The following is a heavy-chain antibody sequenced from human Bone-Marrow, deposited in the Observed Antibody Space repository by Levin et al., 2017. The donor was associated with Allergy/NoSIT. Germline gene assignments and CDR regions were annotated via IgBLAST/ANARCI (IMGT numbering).Heavy chain of an antibody. CDR3: AKEGGVGGIFDP. J-gene: IGHJ5*02. CDR2: IYQSGSA. CDR1: GASIGGTGYS. Sequence: SETLSLTCGVSGASIGGTGYSWSWIRQPPGKGLEWIGHIYQSGSASYNPSLKSRVTISVDRSKNQFSLKLNSVTAADTAVYYCAKEGGVGGIFDPWGQGTLVTVSS. V-gene: IGHV4-30-2*01. D-gene: IGHD1-26*01.